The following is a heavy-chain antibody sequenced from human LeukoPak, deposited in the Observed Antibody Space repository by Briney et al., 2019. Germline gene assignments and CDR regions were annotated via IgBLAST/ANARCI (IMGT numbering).Heavy chain of an antibody. CDR1: GFTFSSYE. V-gene: IGHV3-21*01. Sequence: GGSLRLSCSASGFTFSSYEMNWVRQAPGKGLEWVSSISSGSSYIFYADSVKGRFTISRDNAKNSLYLQMSSLRAEDTAVYYCARQVGVDDAFDIWGQGTMVTISS. CDR3: ARQVGVDDAFDI. CDR2: ISSGSSYI. D-gene: IGHD1-26*01. J-gene: IGHJ3*02.